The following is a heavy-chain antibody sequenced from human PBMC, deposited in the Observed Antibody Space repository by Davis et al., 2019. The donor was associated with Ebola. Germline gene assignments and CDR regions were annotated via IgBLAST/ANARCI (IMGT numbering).Heavy chain of an antibody. Sequence: GESLKISCAASGFTFSSYSMNWVRQAPGKGLEWVSSISSSSSYIYYVDSVKGRFTISRDNAKNSLYLQMNSLRAEDTAVYYCARDGNYDYYYYYMDVWGKGTTVTVSS. CDR2: ISSSSSYI. V-gene: IGHV3-21*01. D-gene: IGHD3-16*01. CDR1: GFTFSSYS. CDR3: ARDGNYDYYYYYMDV. J-gene: IGHJ6*03.